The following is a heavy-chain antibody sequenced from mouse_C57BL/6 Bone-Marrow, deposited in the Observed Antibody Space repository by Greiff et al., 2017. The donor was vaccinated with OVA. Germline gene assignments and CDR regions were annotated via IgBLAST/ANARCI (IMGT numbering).Heavy chain of an antibody. CDR2: ISNGGGST. Sequence: EVKLVESGGGLVQPGGSLKLSCAASGFTFSDYYMYWVRQTPEKRLEWVAYISNGGGSTYYPDTVKGRFTISRDNAKNTLYLQMSRLKSEDTAMYYCARIYYDYERGAMDYWGQGTSVTVSS. J-gene: IGHJ4*01. CDR1: GFTFSDYY. CDR3: ARIYYDYERGAMDY. D-gene: IGHD2-4*01. V-gene: IGHV5-12*01.